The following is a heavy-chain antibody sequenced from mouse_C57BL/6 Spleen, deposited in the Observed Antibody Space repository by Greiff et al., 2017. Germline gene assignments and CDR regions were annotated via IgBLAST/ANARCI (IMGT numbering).Heavy chain of an antibody. CDR1: GYTFTSYG. CDR3: ASPYDYDGDYYAMDY. Sequence: QVQLQQPGAELARPGASVKLSCKASGYTFTSYGISWVKQRTGQGLEWIGEIYPRSGNTYYNEKFKGKATLTADKSSSTAYMELRSLTSEDSAVYFCASPYDYDGDYYAMDYWGQGTSVTVSS. CDR2: IYPRSGNT. D-gene: IGHD2-4*01. V-gene: IGHV1-81*01. J-gene: IGHJ4*01.